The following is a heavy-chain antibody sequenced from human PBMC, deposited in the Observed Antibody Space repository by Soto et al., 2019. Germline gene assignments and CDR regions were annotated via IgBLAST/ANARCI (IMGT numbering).Heavy chain of an antibody. CDR2: INHSGST. J-gene: IGHJ6*02. Sequence: SETLSLTCAVYGGSFSGYYWSWIRQPPGKGLEWIGEINHSGSTNYNPSLKSRVTISVDTSKNQFSLKLSSVTAADTAVYYCARGPRRYYYYYGMDVWGQGTTVTV. CDR1: GGSFSGYY. V-gene: IGHV4-34*01. CDR3: ARGPRRYYYYYGMDV.